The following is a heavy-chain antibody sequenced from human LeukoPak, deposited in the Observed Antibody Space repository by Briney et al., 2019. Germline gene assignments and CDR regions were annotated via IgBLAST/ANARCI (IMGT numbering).Heavy chain of an antibody. V-gene: IGHV1-2*02. J-gene: IGHJ4*02. CDR3: ARGRLRGIAAPFGY. CDR2: INPNSGGT. CDR1: GYTFTSYD. Sequence: GASVKVSCKASGYTFTSYDINWVRQATGQGLEWMGWINPNSGGTNYAQKFQGRVTMTRDTSISTAYMELSRLRSDDTAVYYCARGRLRGIAAPFGYWGQGTLVTVSS. D-gene: IGHD6-13*01.